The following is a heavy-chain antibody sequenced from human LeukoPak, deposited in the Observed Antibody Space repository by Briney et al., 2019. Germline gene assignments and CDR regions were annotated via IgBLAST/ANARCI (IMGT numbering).Heavy chain of an antibody. Sequence: SVKVSCKASGGTFSSYAISWVRQAPGQGLEWMGGIIPIFGTANYAQKFQGRVTITADESTSTAYMELSSLRSEDTAVYYCARLVAAMEAFDIWGQGTMVTVSS. J-gene: IGHJ3*02. CDR2: IIPIFGTA. CDR3: ARLVAAMEAFDI. V-gene: IGHV1-69*13. CDR1: GGTFSSYA. D-gene: IGHD5-12*01.